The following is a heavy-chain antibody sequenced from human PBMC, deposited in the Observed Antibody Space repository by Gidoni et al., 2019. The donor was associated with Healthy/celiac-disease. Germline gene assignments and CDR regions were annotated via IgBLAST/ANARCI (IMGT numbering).Heavy chain of an antibody. CDR3: ARAHCGGDGYVDAFDI. CDR1: GYTFPSYD. CDR2: MNPNSGNT. D-gene: IGHD2-21*02. V-gene: IGHV1-8*01. Sequence: QVQLVPSGAEVKKPAASVKFSCTPSGYTFPSYDINWVRQATGQGLEWMGWMNPNSGNTGYAQKFQGRVTMTRNTSISTAYMELSSLRSEDTAVYYCARAHCGGDGYVDAFDIWGQGTMVTVSS. J-gene: IGHJ3*02.